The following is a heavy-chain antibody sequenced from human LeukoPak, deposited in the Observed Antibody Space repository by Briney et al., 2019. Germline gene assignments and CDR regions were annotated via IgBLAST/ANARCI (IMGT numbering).Heavy chain of an antibody. CDR2: IYYSGST. CDR3: ARDLMSNWFDP. V-gene: IGHV4-59*12. D-gene: IGHD2-8*01. CDR1: GGSISSYY. J-gene: IGHJ5*02. Sequence: KPSETLSLTCTVSGGSISSYYWSWIRQPPGKGLEWIGYIYYSGSTNYNPSLKSRVTISVDTSKNQFSLKLSSVTAADTAVYYCARDLMSNWFDPWGQGTLVTVSS.